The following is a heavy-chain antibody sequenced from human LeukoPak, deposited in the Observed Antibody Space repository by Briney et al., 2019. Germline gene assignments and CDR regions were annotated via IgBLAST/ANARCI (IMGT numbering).Heavy chain of an antibody. CDR3: ARGDCRTTSCSEGWFDS. CDR1: GGSISSYY. J-gene: IGHJ5*01. V-gene: IGHV4-4*07. D-gene: IGHD2-2*01. Sequence: SETLSLTCTVSGGSISSYYWSWIRQPAGKGLEWIGRIYTSGSTNYNPSLKSRVTMSVDTSKNQFSLKLSSVTAADTAVYYCARGDCRTTSCSEGWFDSWGQGTLVTVSS. CDR2: IYTSGST.